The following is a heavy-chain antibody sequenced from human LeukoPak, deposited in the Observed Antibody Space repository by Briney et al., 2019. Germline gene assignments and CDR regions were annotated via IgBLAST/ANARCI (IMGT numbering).Heavy chain of an antibody. D-gene: IGHD3-3*01. CDR2: IYYSWST. V-gene: IGHV4-39*01. CDR1: GGSISSYY. CDR3: ASAYDFWSGYTYFDY. J-gene: IGHJ4*02. Sequence: SETLSLTCTVSGGSISSYYWSWIRQPPGKGLEWIGSIYYSWSTYYNPSLKSRVTISVDTSKNQFSLKLSSVTAADTAVYYCASAYDFWSGYTYFDYWGQGTLVTVSS.